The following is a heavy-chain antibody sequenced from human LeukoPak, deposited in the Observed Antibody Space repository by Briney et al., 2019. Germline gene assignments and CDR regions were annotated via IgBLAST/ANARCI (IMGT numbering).Heavy chain of an antibody. Sequence: VRSLRHSSAASVFTFDDYAMHWVRQTPREGLESVSGISWNSGRIGYADYVKGRFTISRDNAKNSLYMKMNSLRAEDTALYYCAKERNNWNYGGGAFDIWGQGTMVTVSS. D-gene: IGHD1-7*01. CDR2: ISWNSGRI. CDR3: AKERNNWNYGGGAFDI. CDR1: VFTFDDYA. J-gene: IGHJ3*02. V-gene: IGHV3-9*01.